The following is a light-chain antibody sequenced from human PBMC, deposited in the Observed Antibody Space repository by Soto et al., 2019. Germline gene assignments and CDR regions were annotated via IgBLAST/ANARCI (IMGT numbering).Light chain of an antibody. Sequence: ETVLTQSPATLSLSPGERATLSCRASQSVRSYLAWYQQKIGQAPRLLIYDASNRATGIPARFSGSGSGTDFTLTISSLEPEDFAVYYCQQRSNWPLTFGGGTKVDIK. CDR3: QQRSNWPLT. CDR1: QSVRSY. V-gene: IGKV3-11*01. CDR2: DAS. J-gene: IGKJ4*01.